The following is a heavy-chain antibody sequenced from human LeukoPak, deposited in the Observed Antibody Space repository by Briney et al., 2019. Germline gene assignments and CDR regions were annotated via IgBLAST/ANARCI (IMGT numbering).Heavy chain of an antibody. CDR2: INHSGST. Sequence: SETLSLTCAVYGGSFSGYYWSWIRQPPGKGLEWIGEINHSGSTNYNPSLKSRVTISVDTSKNQFSLKLSSVTAADTAVYYCAREDGYNIFDYWGQGTLVTVSS. CDR3: AREDGYNIFDY. CDR1: GGSFSGYY. V-gene: IGHV4-34*01. D-gene: IGHD5-24*01. J-gene: IGHJ4*02.